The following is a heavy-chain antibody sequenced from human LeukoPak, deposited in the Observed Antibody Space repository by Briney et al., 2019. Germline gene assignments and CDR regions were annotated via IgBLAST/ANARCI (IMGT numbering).Heavy chain of an antibody. V-gene: IGHV1-69*13. CDR2: IIPIFGTA. D-gene: IGHD2-15*01. Sequence: AASVKVSCKASGGTFSSYAISWVRQAPGQGLEWMGGIIPIFGTANYAQKFQGRVTITADESTSTAYMELSSPRSEDTAVYYCARGPLGYCSGGSCYQGYYYGMDVWGKGTTVTVSS. CDR1: GGTFSSYA. CDR3: ARGPLGYCSGGSCYQGYYYGMDV. J-gene: IGHJ6*04.